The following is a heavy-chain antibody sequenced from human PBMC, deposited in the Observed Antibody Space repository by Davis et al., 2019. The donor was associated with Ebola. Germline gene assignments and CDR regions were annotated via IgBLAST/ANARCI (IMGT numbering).Heavy chain of an antibody. J-gene: IGHJ4*02. CDR2: IYYTGSA. D-gene: IGHD3-10*01. CDR3: SERGSSV. V-gene: IGHV4-59*03. Sequence: PSETLSLTCTVSGVSISRHYWSWIRQPPGKKLEWFGSIYYTGSAYYNSSFASRATISVDTSKNQFSLKLTSVTAADTAMYYCSERGSSVWGQGTLVTVSS. CDR1: GVSISRHY.